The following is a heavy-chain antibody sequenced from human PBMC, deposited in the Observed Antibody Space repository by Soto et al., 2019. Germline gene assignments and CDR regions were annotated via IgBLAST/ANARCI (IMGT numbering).Heavy chain of an antibody. CDR1: GDTITSYY. CDR3: ARNIVVVPAASPTTYYYYYGMDV. J-gene: IGHJ6*02. D-gene: IGHD2-2*01. CDR2: INPSGGST. V-gene: IGHV1-46*01. Sequence: ASVKVSCKASGDTITSYYMHWVRQAPGQGLEWMGIINPSGGSTSYAQKFQGRVTMTRDTSTSTVYMELSSLRSEDTAVYYCARNIVVVPAASPTTYYYYYGMDVWGQGTTVTVSS.